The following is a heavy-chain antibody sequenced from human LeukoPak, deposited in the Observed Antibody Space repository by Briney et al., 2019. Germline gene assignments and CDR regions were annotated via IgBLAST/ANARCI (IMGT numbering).Heavy chain of an antibody. CDR3: ARGVVVVPAARYYYYYMDV. V-gene: IGHV4-59*12. CDR2: VGCSGST. D-gene: IGHD2-2*01. CDR1: GDSLSDYC. J-gene: IGHJ6*03. Sequence: SETLSLTCIVSGDSLSDYCWSWIRQPPGKGLEWIGYVGCSGSTNYNPPLKSRGTLSLDTSKNQVSLRLTSVTAADTAVYYCARGVVVVPAARYYYYYMDVWGKGTTVTVSS.